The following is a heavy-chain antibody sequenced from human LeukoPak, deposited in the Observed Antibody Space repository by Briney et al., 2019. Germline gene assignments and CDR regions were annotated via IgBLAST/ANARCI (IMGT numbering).Heavy chain of an antibody. D-gene: IGHD4-11*01. Sequence: GESLKISCKASGYSFNNYWIGWVRQMPGKGLEWMGIICPGDSDVRYSPSFQGQATISADRSISTAYLQWSSLKASDTAMYYCATTVIGRLSWFDPWGQGTQVTVSA. J-gene: IGHJ5*02. V-gene: IGHV5-51*01. CDR1: GYSFNNYW. CDR3: ATTVIGRLSWFDP. CDR2: ICPGDSDV.